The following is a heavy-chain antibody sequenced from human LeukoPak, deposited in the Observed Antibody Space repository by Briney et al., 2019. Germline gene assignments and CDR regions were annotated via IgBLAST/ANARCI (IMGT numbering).Heavy chain of an antibody. CDR2: ISYDGSNK. V-gene: IGHV3-30*03. CDR3: ARDREQLAYFDY. Sequence: PGRSLRLSCAASGFTFSSYGMHWVRQAPGKGLEWVAVISYDGSNKYYADSVKGRFTISRDNAKNTLYLQMNSLRAEDTAVYYCARDREQLAYFDYWGQGTLVTVSS. CDR1: GFTFSSYG. J-gene: IGHJ4*02. D-gene: IGHD6-13*01.